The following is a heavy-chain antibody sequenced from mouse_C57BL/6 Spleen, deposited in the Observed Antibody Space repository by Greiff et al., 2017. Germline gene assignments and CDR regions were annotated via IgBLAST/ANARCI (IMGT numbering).Heavy chain of an antibody. CDR3: ARGGLEREGSYFGY. CDR2: INPGSGGT. V-gene: IGHV1-54*01. Sequence: VQVVESGAELVRPGTSVKVSCKASGYAFTNYLIEWVKQRPGQGLEWIGVINPGSGGTNYNEKFKGKATLTADQSSSTAYRQLSSLTAEDSAVYCCARGGLEREGSYFGYWGQGTTLTVAS. D-gene: IGHD3-3*01. J-gene: IGHJ2*01. CDR1: GYAFTNYL.